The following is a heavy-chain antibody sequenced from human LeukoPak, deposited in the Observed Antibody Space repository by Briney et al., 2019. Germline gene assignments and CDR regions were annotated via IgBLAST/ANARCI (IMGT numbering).Heavy chain of an antibody. CDR1: GGSISSYY. CDR3: AKAPPYYFDSSGYFQD. CDR2: ISWNSGII. V-gene: IGHV3-9*01. Sequence: LSLTCTVSGGSISSYYWSWIRQPPGKGLEWVSGISWNSGIIDYADSVKGRFTISRDNAKNSLFLQMNSLRPDDTAFYYCAKAPPYYFDSSGYFQDWGQGTLVPVP. J-gene: IGHJ1*01. D-gene: IGHD3-22*01.